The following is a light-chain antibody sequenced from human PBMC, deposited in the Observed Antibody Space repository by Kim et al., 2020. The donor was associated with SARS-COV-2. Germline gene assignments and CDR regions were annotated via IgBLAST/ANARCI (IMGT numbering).Light chain of an antibody. V-gene: IGKV3-20*01. Sequence: LSPGERATLSGRASQSLSSNSLAWYQQKPGQAPRLLIYGASRRATGIPDRFSGSGSGTDFTLTISRLEPEDFAVYYCQQYASSPYTFGQGTKLEI. CDR1: QSLSSNS. CDR3: QQYASSPYT. CDR2: GAS. J-gene: IGKJ2*01.